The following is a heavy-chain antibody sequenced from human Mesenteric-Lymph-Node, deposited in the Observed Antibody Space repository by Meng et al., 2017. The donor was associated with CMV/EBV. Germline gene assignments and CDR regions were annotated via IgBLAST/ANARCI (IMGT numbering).Heavy chain of an antibody. CDR3: ARRGTTGYYFDS. D-gene: IGHD2-8*02. J-gene: IGHJ4*02. V-gene: IGHV3-9*01. CDR1: GFTFDDYA. CDR2: ISWNSGSI. Sequence: SLKISCAASGFTFDDYAMHWVRQAPGKGLEWVSGISWNSGSIGYADSVKGRFTISRDNAKNSLYLQMNSLKVEDTALYHCARRGTTGYYFDSWGPGTLVTVSS.